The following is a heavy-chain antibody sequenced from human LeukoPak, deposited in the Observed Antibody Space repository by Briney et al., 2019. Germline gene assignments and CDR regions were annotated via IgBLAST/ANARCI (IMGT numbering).Heavy chain of an antibody. D-gene: IGHD1-14*01. CDR1: GRSISTTNFY. CDR3: ARGGNGWYFDL. V-gene: IGHV4-39*07. Sequence: SETLSLTCTVAGRSISTTNFYWGWIRQPPGKGLEWIRSLSYSGATYYNPSLKSRVTLSLDTSQSQVSLRVNSVTAADTAVYFCARGGNGWYFDLWGRGTLVTVSS. J-gene: IGHJ2*01. CDR2: LSYSGAT.